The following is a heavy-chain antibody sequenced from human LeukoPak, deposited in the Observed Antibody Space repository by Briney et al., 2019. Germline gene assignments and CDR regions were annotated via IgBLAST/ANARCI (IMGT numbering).Heavy chain of an antibody. J-gene: IGHJ5*02. D-gene: IGHD2-2*02. CDR1: GYTFTSYD. V-gene: IGHV1-8*01. Sequence: ASVKVSCKASGYTFTSYDINWVRQATGQGLEWMGWMNPNSGNTGYAQKFQGRVTMTRNTSISTAYMELSSLRSEDTAVYYCARGPYPYQLLYRGDDWFDPWGQGTLVPVSS. CDR3: ARGPYPYQLLYRGDDWFDP. CDR2: MNPNSGNT.